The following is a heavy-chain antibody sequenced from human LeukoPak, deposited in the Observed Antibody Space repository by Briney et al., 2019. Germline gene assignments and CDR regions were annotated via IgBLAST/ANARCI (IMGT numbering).Heavy chain of an antibody. D-gene: IGHD6-19*01. Sequence: GGSLRLSCAASGFTFTSYSMSWVRQAPGKGLEWVSGTSDRGDYTYYADSVKGRFTISRDNAKNSLYLQMSSLRAEDTAVYYCASRAVAAPFDYWGQGTLVTVSS. CDR3: ASRAVAAPFDY. CDR2: TSDRGDYT. CDR1: GFTFTSYS. J-gene: IGHJ4*02. V-gene: IGHV3-21*01.